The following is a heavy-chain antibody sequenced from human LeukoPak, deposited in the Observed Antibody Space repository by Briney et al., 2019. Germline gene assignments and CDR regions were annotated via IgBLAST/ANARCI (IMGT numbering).Heavy chain of an antibody. Sequence: GGSLRLSCATSGFTFSSYWMHWVRQVPGKGLLWVSRINPDGSVTNYADSVKGRFTISRDNAKKTLYLQMNGLRAEDTAVYYCAKDLSWNTADCWGKGTLVTVSS. J-gene: IGHJ4*02. CDR2: INPDGSVT. V-gene: IGHV3-74*01. CDR1: GFTFSSYW. CDR3: AKDLSWNTADC. D-gene: IGHD1/OR15-1a*01.